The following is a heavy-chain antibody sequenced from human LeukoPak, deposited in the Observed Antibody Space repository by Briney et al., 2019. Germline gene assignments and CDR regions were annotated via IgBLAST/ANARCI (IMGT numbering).Heavy chain of an antibody. V-gene: IGHV1-2*02. Sequence: ASVKVSCKASGYTFTGYYFHWVRQPRAKGLDGVGCINPNSGGTNYAQKFQGRVTMTRDTSISTAYMELSRLRSDDTAVYSCARDHDVVVLVVWGQGTTVTVSS. CDR2: INPNSGGT. J-gene: IGHJ6*02. CDR1: GYTFTGYY. CDR3: ARDHDVVVLVV. D-gene: IGHD2-2*01.